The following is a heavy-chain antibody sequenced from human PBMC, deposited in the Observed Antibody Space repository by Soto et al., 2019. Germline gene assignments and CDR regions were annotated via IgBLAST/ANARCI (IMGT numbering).Heavy chain of an antibody. V-gene: IGHV3-23*01. J-gene: IGHJ6*02. CDR1: GFTFSRYA. D-gene: IGHD6-19*01. Sequence: AGGSLRLSCAASGFTFSRYAMSWVRQAPGKGLEWVSAISGSGGSTYYADSVKGRFTISRDNSKNTLYLQMNSRRAEDTAVYYCAKVSLPYSSGWYYYYYGIDVWGQGTTVTVSS. CDR2: ISGSGGST. CDR3: AKVSLPYSSGWYYYYYGIDV.